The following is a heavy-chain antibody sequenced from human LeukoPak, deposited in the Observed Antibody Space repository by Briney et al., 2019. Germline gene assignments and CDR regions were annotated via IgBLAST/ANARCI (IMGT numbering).Heavy chain of an antibody. V-gene: IGHV4-4*07. CDR3: ARDYSGGSSYYYGMDV. CDR2: IYTSGST. J-gene: IGHJ6*02. CDR1: GGSISSYY. D-gene: IGHD2-15*01. Sequence: PSETLSLTCTVSGGSISSYYWNWIRQPAGKGLEWIGRIYTSGSTNYNPSLRSRVTMSVDTSKNQFSLKLSSVTAADTAVYYCARDYSGGSSYYYGMDVWSQGTTVTVSS.